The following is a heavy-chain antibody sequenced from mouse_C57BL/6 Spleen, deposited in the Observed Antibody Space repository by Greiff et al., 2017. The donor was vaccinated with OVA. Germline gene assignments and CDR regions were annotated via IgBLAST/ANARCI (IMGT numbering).Heavy chain of an antibody. Sequence: VQLQQSGAELVRPGSSVKLSCKASGYTFTSYWMHWVKQRPIQGLEWIGNIDPSDSETHYNQKFKDKATLTVDKSSSTAYMQLSSLTSEDSAVYYCARGGLHYAMDYWGQGTSVTVSS. CDR2: IDPSDSET. D-gene: IGHD2-4*01. V-gene: IGHV1-52*01. CDR1: GYTFTSYW. CDR3: ARGGLHYAMDY. J-gene: IGHJ4*01.